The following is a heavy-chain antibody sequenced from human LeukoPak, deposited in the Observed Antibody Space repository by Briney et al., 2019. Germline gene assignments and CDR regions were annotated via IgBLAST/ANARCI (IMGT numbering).Heavy chain of an antibody. CDR1: GFTFSSYA. Sequence: GRSLRLSCAASGFTFSSYAMSWVRQAPGKGLEWVSSISNSGGRTFYTDSVKGRFTISRDNSKITLYLQMNSLRAEDTAVYYCAKSYNGYESKPDYWGQGTLVTVSS. CDR3: AKSYNGYESKPDY. CDR2: ISNSGGRT. J-gene: IGHJ4*02. V-gene: IGHV3-23*01. D-gene: IGHD5-12*01.